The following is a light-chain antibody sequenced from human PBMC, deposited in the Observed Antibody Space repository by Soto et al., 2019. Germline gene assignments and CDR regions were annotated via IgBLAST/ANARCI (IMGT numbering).Light chain of an antibody. J-gene: IGLJ2*01. Sequence: QSVLTQPPSASGTPGQRVTISCSGSSSIIGSNTVNWYQQLPGTAPKLLIYSNNQRPSGVPDRFSGSKSGTSASLAISGLQSEDEADYYCAAWDDSLNGPYVVFGGGTQLTVL. V-gene: IGLV1-44*01. CDR1: SSIIGSNT. CDR2: SNN. CDR3: AAWDDSLNGPYVV.